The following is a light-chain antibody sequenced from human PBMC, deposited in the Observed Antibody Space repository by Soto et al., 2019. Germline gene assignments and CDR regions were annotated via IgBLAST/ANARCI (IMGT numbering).Light chain of an antibody. J-gene: IGLJ1*01. Sequence: QSVLAQPPSVSGARGQRVTISCTGSSSNIGAGYEVHWFQQLPGTAPKLLIYGNTNRPSGVPDRFSGSKSDTSASLAITGLQPEDEADYYCQSYDSSLSVLYVFGTGTKLTVL. CDR3: QSYDSSLSVLYV. CDR2: GNT. CDR1: SSNIGAGYE. V-gene: IGLV1-40*01.